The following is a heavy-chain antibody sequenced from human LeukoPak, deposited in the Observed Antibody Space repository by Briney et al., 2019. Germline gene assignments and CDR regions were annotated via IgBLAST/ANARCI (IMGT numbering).Heavy chain of an antibody. CDR1: GFTFSSYW. V-gene: IGHV3-7*01. CDR2: IKQDGSEK. CDR3: AREYIVVAPDGMDV. J-gene: IGHJ6*02. Sequence: GGSLRLSCAASGFTFSSYWMSWVRQAPGKGLEWLANIKQDGSEKYYVDSVKGRFTISRDNAKNSLYLQMNSLRAEDTAVYYCAREYIVVAPDGMDVWGQGTTVTVS. D-gene: IGHD2-2*01.